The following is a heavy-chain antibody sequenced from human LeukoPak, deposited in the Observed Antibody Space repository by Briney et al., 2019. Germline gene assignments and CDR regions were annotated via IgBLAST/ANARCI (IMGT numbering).Heavy chain of an antibody. Sequence: SETLSFTCAVYGGSFSGYYWSWIRQPPGKGLEWIGEINHSGSTNYNPSLKSRVTISVDTSKNQFSLKLSSVTAADTAVYYCARGVPGIAAAGSWFDYWGQGTLVTVSS. CDR2: INHSGST. V-gene: IGHV4-34*01. J-gene: IGHJ4*02. CDR3: ARGVPGIAAAGSWFDY. CDR1: GGSFSGYY. D-gene: IGHD6-13*01.